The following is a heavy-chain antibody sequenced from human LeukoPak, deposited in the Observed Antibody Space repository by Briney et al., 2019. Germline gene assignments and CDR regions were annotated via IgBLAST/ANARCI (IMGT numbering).Heavy chain of an antibody. CDR1: GFTFSSYA. CDR2: ISGGNA. V-gene: IGHV3-23*01. D-gene: IGHD1-26*01. Sequence: GGSLRLSCEASGFTFSSYAMSWARQAPGKGLEWVSLISGGNAYYADSVKGRFTISRDNSKNTLYLQMSSLRVEDTAVYYCAKDAPGGSHWPTWGQGTLVTVSS. CDR3: AKDAPGGSHWPT. J-gene: IGHJ4*02.